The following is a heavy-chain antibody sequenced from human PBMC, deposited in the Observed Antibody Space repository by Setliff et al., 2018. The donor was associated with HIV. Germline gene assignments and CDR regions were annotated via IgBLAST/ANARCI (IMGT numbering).Heavy chain of an antibody. D-gene: IGHD1-26*01. V-gene: IGHV3-7*03. CDR2: IKQDGSEK. CDR1: GFTFSTYW. CDR3: STLVGANPYHDAFDV. Sequence: GGSLRLSCAASGFTFSTYWMTWVRQAPGKGLEWVANIKQDGSEKNYVDSVKGRITISRDNAKNSVYLQLNSLRAEDTAVYYCSTLVGANPYHDAFDVWGQGTKVTVSS. J-gene: IGHJ3*01.